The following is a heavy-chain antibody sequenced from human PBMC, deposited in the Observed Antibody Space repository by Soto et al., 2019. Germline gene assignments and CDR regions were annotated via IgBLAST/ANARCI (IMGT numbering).Heavy chain of an antibody. CDR2: INGGDDSE. D-gene: IGHD3-16*01. V-gene: IGHV3-23*01. J-gene: IGHJ4*02. CDR3: KKAPHGATTPPPQAH. Sequence: PGGSLRLSCAVSGFTFRSSPMSWVRRAPGKGLEWVSGINGGDDSEHYVDSVRGRFTIIRDNSKNLLLLQMNSLRVEDTAIYYVKKAPHGATTPPPQAHGGQEPRVPVPS. CDR1: GFTFRSSP.